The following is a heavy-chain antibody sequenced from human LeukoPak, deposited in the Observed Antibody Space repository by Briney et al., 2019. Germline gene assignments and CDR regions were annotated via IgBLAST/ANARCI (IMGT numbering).Heavy chain of an antibody. V-gene: IGHV3-73*01. CDR1: GVTVSSNY. Sequence: PGGSLRLSCAASGVTVSSNYMSWVRQSSGKGLEWVGQIDKKDKGYATATAYAASVKGRFTISRDDSINTAYLQMKSLKTEDTALYYCTRDSGTYNWFDPWGQGTLVTVSS. J-gene: IGHJ5*02. CDR2: IDKKDKGYATAT. CDR3: TRDSGTYNWFDP. D-gene: IGHD1-26*01.